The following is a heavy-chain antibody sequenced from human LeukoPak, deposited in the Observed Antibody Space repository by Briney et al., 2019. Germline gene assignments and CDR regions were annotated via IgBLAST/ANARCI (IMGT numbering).Heavy chain of an antibody. V-gene: IGHV1-2*02. CDR3: ARVVGSGRRHRYYYYGMDV. CDR1: GYTFTGYY. J-gene: IGHJ6*02. CDR2: INPNSGGT. D-gene: IGHD3-10*01. Sequence: GASVKVSCKASGYTFTGYYMHWVRQAPGQGLEWMGWINPNSGGTNYAQKFQGRVTMTRDTSISTAYMELSSLRSEDTAVYYCARVVGSGRRHRYYYYGMDVWGQGTTVTVSS.